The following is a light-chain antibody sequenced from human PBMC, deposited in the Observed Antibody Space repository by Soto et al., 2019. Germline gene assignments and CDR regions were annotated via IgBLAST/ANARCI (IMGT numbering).Light chain of an antibody. CDR1: HAVVVNF. V-gene: IGKV3-20*01. Sequence: EIVLTQTPGTLSLSPRDRATLSCTASHAVVVNFLAWYHQRPAQAPRLLIHGASTRATGITDRFSGSVSGTDFTLIISGLEPEDFAVYYCQQYGTLPATFGQGTKVDI. CDR3: QQYGTLPAT. J-gene: IGKJ1*01. CDR2: GAS.